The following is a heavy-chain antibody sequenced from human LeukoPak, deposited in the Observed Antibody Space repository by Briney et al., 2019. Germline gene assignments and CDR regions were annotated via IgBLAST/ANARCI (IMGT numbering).Heavy chain of an antibody. V-gene: IGHV5-51*01. CDR3: ARGGERWLQTNTFYFDY. CDR2: IYPGDSDT. CDR1: GYSFTSYW. Sequence: GESLKISCKGSGYSFTSYWIGWVRQMPGKGLEWMGIIYPGDSDTRYSPSFQGQVTISADKSISTAYLQRSSLKASDTAMFYCARGGERWLQTNTFYFDYWGQGTLVTVSS. J-gene: IGHJ4*02. D-gene: IGHD5-24*01.